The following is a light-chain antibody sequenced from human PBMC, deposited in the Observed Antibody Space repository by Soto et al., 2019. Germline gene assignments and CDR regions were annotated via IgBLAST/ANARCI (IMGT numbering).Light chain of an antibody. CDR2: DAS. CDR1: QSVSSY. V-gene: IGKV3-11*01. Sequence: EIVLTQSPATLSLSPGERATLSCRVSQSVSSYLAWYQQKPGQAPRLLIYDASNRATGIPARFSGSGSGTDFTLTISSLEPEDFAVYYCQQRSNWPLLTFGQGTRLEIK. CDR3: QQRSNWPLLT. J-gene: IGKJ5*01.